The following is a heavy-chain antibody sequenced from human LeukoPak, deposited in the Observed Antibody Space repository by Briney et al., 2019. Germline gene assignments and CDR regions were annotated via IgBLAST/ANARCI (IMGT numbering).Heavy chain of an antibody. V-gene: IGHV1-2*02. CDR2: INPNSGGT. J-gene: IGHJ4*02. Sequence: ASVKVSCKASRYTFTGYYMHWVRQAPGQGLEWVGWINPNSGGTNYAQKFQGRVTMTRDTSISTAYMELSRLRSDDTAVYYCARSPLAAAGRRMFDYWGQGTLVTVSS. CDR3: ARSPLAAAGRRMFDY. CDR1: RYTFTGYY. D-gene: IGHD6-13*01.